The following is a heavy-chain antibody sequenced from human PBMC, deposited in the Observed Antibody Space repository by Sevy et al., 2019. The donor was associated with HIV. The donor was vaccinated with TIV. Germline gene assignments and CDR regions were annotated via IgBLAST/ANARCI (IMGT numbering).Heavy chain of an antibody. CDR2: ISAYNGNT. D-gene: IGHD3-22*01. CDR3: ARDGSPHYYDSSGYYYGRYFDY. CDR1: GYTFTSYG. V-gene: IGHV1-18*01. J-gene: IGHJ4*02. Sequence: ASVKVSCKASGYTFTSYGISWVRQAPGQGLEWMGWISAYNGNTNYAQKLQGRVTMTTDTSTSTAYMDLRSLRSDDTAVYYCARDGSPHYYDSSGYYYGRYFDYWGQGTLVTVSS.